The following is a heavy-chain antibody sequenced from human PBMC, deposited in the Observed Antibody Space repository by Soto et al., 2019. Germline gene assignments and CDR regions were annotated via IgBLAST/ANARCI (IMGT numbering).Heavy chain of an antibody. CDR1: GFTFSSSE. CDR3: AEDLTGATGG. V-gene: IGHV3-48*03. J-gene: IGHJ4*02. Sequence: EVQLVESGGGLVHPGGSLRLSCAASGFTFSSSEMNWVRQAPGKGLEWISYISISGGTVNYADSVKGRFTVSRDNVKKSLFLQMNTLGVEDTAFYDCAEDLTGATGGWGQGTLVNVSS. D-gene: IGHD1-7*01. CDR2: ISISGGTV.